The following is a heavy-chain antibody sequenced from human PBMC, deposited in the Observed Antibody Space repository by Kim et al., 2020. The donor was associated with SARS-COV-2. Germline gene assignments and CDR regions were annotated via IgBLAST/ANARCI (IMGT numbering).Heavy chain of an antibody. CDR3: ATGDLAE. J-gene: IGHJ4*02. CDR1: GDFFNSDY. D-gene: IGHD3-16*01. V-gene: IGHV4-34*01. CDR2: INHDGTA. Sequence: SETLSLTCGVYGDFFNSDYWTWIRQSPGKRLEWIGEINHDGTARYNPSLKSRVTISVNTSKKQFSLNLQFVTAADTAVSFCATGDLAEWGQGTLVAISS.